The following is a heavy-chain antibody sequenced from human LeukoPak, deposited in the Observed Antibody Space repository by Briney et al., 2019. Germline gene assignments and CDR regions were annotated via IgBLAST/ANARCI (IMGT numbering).Heavy chain of an antibody. D-gene: IGHD2-15*01. CDR2: ISSSGANT. Sequence: GGSLRLSCAASGFTFSSYAMTWVRQAPGKGLEWVSGISSSGANTYYADSVKGRFTSSRDNSKNTLFLQMNSLRAEDTAVYYCARLTFGVVAATSVGYWGQGTLVTVSS. V-gene: IGHV3-23*01. CDR3: ARLTFGVVAATSVGY. J-gene: IGHJ4*02. CDR1: GFTFSSYA.